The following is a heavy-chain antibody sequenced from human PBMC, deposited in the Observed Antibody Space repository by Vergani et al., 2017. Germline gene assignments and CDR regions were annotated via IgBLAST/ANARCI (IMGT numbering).Heavy chain of an antibody. D-gene: IGHD3-22*01. V-gene: IGHV1-69*12. J-gene: IGHJ6*02. CDR1: GGTLSSYA. CDR2: IIPIFGTA. CDR3: AGDSGIVVAPYYYYYGMDV. Sequence: QVQLVQSGAEVKKPGSSVKVSCKASGGTLSSYAISWVRQAPGQGLEWMGGIIPIFGTANYAQKFQGRVTITADESTSTAYMELSSLRSEDTAVYYCAGDSGIVVAPYYYYYGMDVWGQGTTVTVSS.